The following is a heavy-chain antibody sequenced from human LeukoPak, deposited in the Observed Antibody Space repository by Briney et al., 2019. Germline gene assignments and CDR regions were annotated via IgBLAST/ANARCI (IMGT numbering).Heavy chain of an antibody. D-gene: IGHD4-23*01. V-gene: IGHV4-4*07. J-gene: IGHJ5*02. CDR1: GGSISSYY. CDR3: ARERSSSGGHNWFDP. Sequence: SETLSLTCTVSGGSISSYYWTWIRQSAGKGLEWIGRINTSGSTNYNPSLRSRVTMSVNTSKNQFSLNLTSVTAADAAVYYCARERSSSGGHNWFDPWGQGTLVTVSS. CDR2: INTSGST.